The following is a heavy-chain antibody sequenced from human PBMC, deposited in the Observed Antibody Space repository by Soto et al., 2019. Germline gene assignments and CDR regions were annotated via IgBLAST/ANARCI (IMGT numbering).Heavy chain of an antibody. Sequence: AGSLRLSCAVSGFSFGSCAMSLGRQAPGKGLEWVSTISGSGRATYYADSVKGRFTISRDNSKNTLYLEMNSLRAEDMAFYHCAKGHSYSDFRLASWGQGPLVPLSS. CDR1: GFSFGSCA. CDR3: AKGHSYSDFRLAS. J-gene: IGHJ5*02. D-gene: IGHD3-3*01. CDR2: ISGSGRAT. V-gene: IGHV3-23*01.